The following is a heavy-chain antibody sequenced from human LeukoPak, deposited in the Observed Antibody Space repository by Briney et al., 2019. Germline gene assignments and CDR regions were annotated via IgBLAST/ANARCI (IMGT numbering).Heavy chain of an antibody. J-gene: IGHJ5*02. D-gene: IGHD6-13*01. Sequence: PGGSLRLSCAASGFTFSSYAMHWVRQAPGKGLEWVAVISYDGSNKYYADSVKGRFTISRDNSKNTLYLQMNSLRAEDTAVYYCARALGTAAAGTGWFDPWGQGTLVTVSS. CDR2: ISYDGSNK. CDR1: GFTFSSYA. V-gene: IGHV3-30-3*01. CDR3: ARALGTAAAGTGWFDP.